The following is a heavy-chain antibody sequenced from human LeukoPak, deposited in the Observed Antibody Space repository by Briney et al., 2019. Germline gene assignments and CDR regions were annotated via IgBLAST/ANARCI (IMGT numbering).Heavy chain of an antibody. V-gene: IGHV3-7*01. CDR2: IKQDGSEK. J-gene: IGHJ6*03. CDR3: ARDLLVRGVIIEKIHYYMDV. Sequence: GGSLRLSCAASGFTFSSYWMSWVRQAPGKGLEWVANIKQDGSEKYYVDSVKGRFTISRDNAKNSLYLQMNSLRAEDTAVYYCARDLLVRGVIIEKIHYYMDVWGKGTTVTVSS. CDR1: GFTFSSYW. D-gene: IGHD3-10*01.